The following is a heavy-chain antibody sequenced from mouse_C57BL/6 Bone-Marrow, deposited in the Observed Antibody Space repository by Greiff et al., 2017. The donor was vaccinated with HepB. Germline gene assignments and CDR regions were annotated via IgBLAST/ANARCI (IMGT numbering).Heavy chain of an antibody. CDR3: ANILWAMDY. D-gene: IGHD1-1*02. Sequence: VQLQQSGAELVKPGASVKISCKASGYTFTDYYINWVKQRPGHGLEWIGEILPGSGSTNYNEKFKGKATFTADTSSNTAYMQLSSLTTEDSAIYYCANILWAMDYWGQGTSVTVSS. CDR1: GYTFTDYY. CDR2: ILPGSGST. V-gene: IGHV1-9*01. J-gene: IGHJ4*01.